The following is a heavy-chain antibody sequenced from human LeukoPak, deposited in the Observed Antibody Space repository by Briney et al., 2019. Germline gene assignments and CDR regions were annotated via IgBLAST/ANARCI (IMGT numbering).Heavy chain of an antibody. CDR3: ARGDYGDWYWFDP. CDR1: GYSISSGYY. CDR2: IYHSGST. V-gene: IGHV4-38-2*02. Sequence: PSETLSLTCTVSGYSISSGYYWGWIRQPPGKGLEWIGSIYHSGSTYYNPSLKSRVTISVDTSKNQFSLKLSSVTAADTAVYYCARGDYGDWYWFDPWGQGTLVTVSS. D-gene: IGHD4-17*01. J-gene: IGHJ5*02.